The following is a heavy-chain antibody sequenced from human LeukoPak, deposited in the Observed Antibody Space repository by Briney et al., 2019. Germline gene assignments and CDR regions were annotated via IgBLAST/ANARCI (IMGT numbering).Heavy chain of an antibody. CDR2: MNPNSGNT. CDR1: GYTFTSYD. V-gene: IGHV1-8*03. Sequence: ASVTVSCKASGYTFTSYDINWVRQATGQGLEWMGWMNPNSGNTGYAQKFQGRVTITRNTSISTAYMELSSLRSEDTAVYYCARVSGLNQRYYFDYWGQGTLVTVSS. D-gene: IGHD5-12*01. CDR3: ARVSGLNQRYYFDY. J-gene: IGHJ4*02.